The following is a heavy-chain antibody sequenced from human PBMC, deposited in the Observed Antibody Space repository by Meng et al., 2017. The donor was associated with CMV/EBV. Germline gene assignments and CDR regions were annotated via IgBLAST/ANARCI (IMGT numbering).Heavy chain of an antibody. CDR3: ARVGRTSCYDY. D-gene: IGHD2-2*01. CDR2: IYYSGST. Sequence: QARLQAAGPGLVKPSQALALTCTVSGGSISSGDYYWSWIRQPPGKGLEWIGYIYYSGSTYYNPSLKSRVTISVDTSKNQFSLKLSSVTAADTAVYYCARVGRTSCYDYWGQGTLVTVSS. J-gene: IGHJ4*02. V-gene: IGHV4-30-4*08. CDR1: GGSISSGDYY.